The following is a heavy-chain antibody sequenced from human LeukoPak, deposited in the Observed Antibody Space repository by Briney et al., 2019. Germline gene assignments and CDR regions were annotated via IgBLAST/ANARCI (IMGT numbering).Heavy chain of an antibody. V-gene: IGHV4-59*08. CDR1: GGSISSYY. Sequence: SETLSLTCTVSGGSISSYYWSWIRQPPGKGLEWIGYIYYSGGTNYNPSLKSRVTISVDTSKNQFSLKLSSVTAADTAVYYCARREGQLWPRDWYFDLWGRGTLVTVSS. J-gene: IGHJ2*01. D-gene: IGHD5-18*01. CDR2: IYYSGGT. CDR3: ARREGQLWPRDWYFDL.